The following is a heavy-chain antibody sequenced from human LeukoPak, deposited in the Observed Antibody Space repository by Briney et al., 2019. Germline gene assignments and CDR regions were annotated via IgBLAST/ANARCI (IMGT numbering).Heavy chain of an antibody. CDR3: ARRYCSGGSCYSAFDY. Sequence: SGTLSLTCTVSGGSISNYYWSWIRQPPGKGLEWIGYSYYSGSTHYNPSLKSRLTMSVDTSKNQFSLKVSSVTAADTAVYYCARRYCSGGSCYSAFDYWGQGTLVTVSS. D-gene: IGHD2-15*01. V-gene: IGHV4-59*08. CDR2: SYYSGST. CDR1: GGSISNYY. J-gene: IGHJ4*02.